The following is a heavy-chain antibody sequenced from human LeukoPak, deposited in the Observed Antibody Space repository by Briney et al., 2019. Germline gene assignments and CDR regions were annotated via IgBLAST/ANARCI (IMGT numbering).Heavy chain of an antibody. CDR3: VRDGQWLAYWYFDL. J-gene: IGHJ2*01. D-gene: IGHD6-19*01. V-gene: IGHV3-74*01. CDR2: INSDGSSR. CDR1: GFTFSSYW. Sequence: GGSLRLSCAVSGFTFSSYWMSWVRQAPGKGLVWVSRINSDGSSRSYADSVKGRFTISRDNAKNTLYLQMNSLRAEDTAVYYCVRDGQWLAYWYFDLWGRGTLVTVSS.